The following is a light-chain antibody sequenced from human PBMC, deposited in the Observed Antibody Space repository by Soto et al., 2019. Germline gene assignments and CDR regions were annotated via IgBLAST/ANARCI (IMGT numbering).Light chain of an antibody. CDR3: SSYTSSSILV. CDR2: EVT. V-gene: IGLV2-14*01. Sequence: QSVLTQPASVSGSPGQSITISCIGSSSDVGGYNYVSWYQQHPGKAPKLMIYEVTNRPSGVSNRFSGSKSGNSASLTNSGLQAEDEADYYCSSYTSSSILVFGGGTKVTVL. J-gene: IGLJ2*01. CDR1: SSDVGGYNY.